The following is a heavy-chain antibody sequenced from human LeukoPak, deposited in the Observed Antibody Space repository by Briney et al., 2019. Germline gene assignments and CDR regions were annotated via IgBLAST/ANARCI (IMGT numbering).Heavy chain of an antibody. CDR1: GGTFSSYA. Sequence: SVKVSCKASGGTFSSYAISWVRQAPGQGLEWMGRIIPIFGTANYAQKLQGRVTMTTDTSTSTAYMELRSLRSDDTAVYYCARGGYDSSGYYLSSFDYWGQGTLVTVSS. CDR2: IIPIFGTA. CDR3: ARGGYDSSGYYLSSFDY. J-gene: IGHJ4*02. D-gene: IGHD3-22*01. V-gene: IGHV1-69*05.